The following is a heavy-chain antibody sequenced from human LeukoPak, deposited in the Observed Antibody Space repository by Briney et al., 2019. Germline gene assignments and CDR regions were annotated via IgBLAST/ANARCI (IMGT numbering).Heavy chain of an antibody. J-gene: IGHJ4*02. CDR3: VTSPDSAWHQFDF. Sequence: GRSLRLSCLASGFTFRDYTFHWVRHTPDKGLEWVAVISPYGSQKWYADSVKGRFTISRDDSKNTLSLQMNSLQTEDTAIYHCVTSPDSAWHQFDFWGQGTLVTVSS. D-gene: IGHD6-19*01. CDR2: ISPYGSQK. V-gene: IGHV3-30-3*01. CDR1: GFTFRDYT.